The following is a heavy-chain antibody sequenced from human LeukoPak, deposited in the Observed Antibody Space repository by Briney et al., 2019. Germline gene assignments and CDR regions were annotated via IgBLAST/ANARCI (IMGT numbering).Heavy chain of an antibody. V-gene: IGHV3-53*01. CDR3: ASESRFGFGDSALYYYYYYMDV. CDR1: GFTVSSNY. CDR2: IYSGGST. Sequence: GGSLRPSCAASGFTVSSNYMSWVRQAPGKGLEWVSVIYSGGSTYYADSVKGRFTISRDNSKNTLYLQMNSLRAEDTAVYYCASESRFGFGDSALYYYYYYMDVWGKGTTVTVSS. D-gene: IGHD3-10*01. J-gene: IGHJ6*03.